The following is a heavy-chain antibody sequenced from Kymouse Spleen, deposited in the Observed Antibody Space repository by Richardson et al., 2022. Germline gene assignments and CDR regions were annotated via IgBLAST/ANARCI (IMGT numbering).Heavy chain of an antibody. CDR3: AKDIRGSSYYYYYGMDV. Sequence: EVQLVESGGGLVQPGRSLRLSCAASGFTFDDYAMHWVRQAPGKGLEWVSGISWNSGSIGYADSVKGRFTISRDNAKNSLYLQMNSLRAEDTALYYCAKDIRGSSYYYYYGMDVWGQGTTVTVSS. CDR1: GFTFDDYA. CDR2: ISWNSGSI. J-gene: IGHJ6*02. V-gene: IGHV3-9*01. D-gene: IGHD6-6*01.